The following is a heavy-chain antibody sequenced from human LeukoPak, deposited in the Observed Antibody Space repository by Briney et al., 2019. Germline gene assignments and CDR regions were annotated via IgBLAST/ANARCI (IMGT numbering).Heavy chain of an antibody. Sequence: SSETLSLTCTVSGGSISTYYWNWIRQPPGKGLEWIGNIYNSGRTDYNPSLKRRVTISVDTPKNQFSLKLSSVTAADTAVYYCARSSGWFDPWGQGTLVIVSS. CDR1: GGSISTYY. CDR2: IYNSGRT. J-gene: IGHJ5*02. CDR3: ARSSGWFDP. V-gene: IGHV4-59*08.